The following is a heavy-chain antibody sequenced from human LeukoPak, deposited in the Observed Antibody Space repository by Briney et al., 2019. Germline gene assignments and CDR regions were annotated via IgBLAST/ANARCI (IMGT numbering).Heavy chain of an antibody. CDR1: GYSISSGYY. D-gene: IGHD6-13*01. J-gene: IGHJ4*02. Sequence: PSETLSLTCAVYGYSISSGYYWGWIRQPPGKGLEWIGSIYHSRSTYYNPSLKSRVTISVDTSKNQFSLKVSSVTAADTAVYYCARAQDEYSSSRLWGQGTLVTVSS. CDR2: IYHSRST. CDR3: ARAQDEYSSSRL. V-gene: IGHV4-38-2*01.